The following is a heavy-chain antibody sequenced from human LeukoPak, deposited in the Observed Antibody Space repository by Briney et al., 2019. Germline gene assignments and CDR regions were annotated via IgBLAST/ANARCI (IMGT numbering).Heavy chain of an antibody. J-gene: IGHJ4*02. Sequence: ASVKVSCKASGGTFSSYAISWVRQAPGQRLEWMGWINAGNGNTKYSQKFQGRVTITRDTSASTAYMELSSLRSEDTAVYYCAREGALGIYFDYWGQGTLVTVSS. V-gene: IGHV1-3*01. D-gene: IGHD7-27*01. CDR3: AREGALGIYFDY. CDR1: GGTFSSYA. CDR2: INAGNGNT.